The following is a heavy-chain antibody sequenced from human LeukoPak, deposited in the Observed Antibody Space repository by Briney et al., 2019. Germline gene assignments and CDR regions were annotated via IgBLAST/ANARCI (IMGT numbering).Heavy chain of an antibody. CDR3: ARDLFFGTYYVADS. D-gene: IGHD1-26*01. CDR1: GGSISSSSYY. CDR2: IYYSGST. V-gene: IGHV4-39*07. Sequence: SETLSLTCTVSGGSISSSSYYWGWIRQPPGKGLEWIGSIYYSGSTYYNPSLKSRVTTSVNTSKDQFSLKLSSVTAADTAVYYCARDLFFGTYYVADSWGPGTLVTVSP. J-gene: IGHJ4*02.